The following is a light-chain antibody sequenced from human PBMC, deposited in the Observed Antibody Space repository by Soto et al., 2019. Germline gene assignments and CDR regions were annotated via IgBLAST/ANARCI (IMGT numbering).Light chain of an antibody. J-gene: IGLJ1*01. CDR3: SSYAGSDNGDV. Sequence: QSALTQPPSASGSPGQSVTISCTGTSSDVGGYNFVSWYQQHPGKAPKLIIFEVSKRPSGVPDRFSGSKSGNTASLTVSGLPAEDEADYYCSSYAGSDNGDVFGTGTKVTVL. V-gene: IGLV2-8*01. CDR1: SSDVGGYNF. CDR2: EVS.